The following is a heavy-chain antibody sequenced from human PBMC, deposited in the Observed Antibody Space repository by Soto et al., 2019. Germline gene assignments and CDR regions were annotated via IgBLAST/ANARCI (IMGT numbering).Heavy chain of an antibody. D-gene: IGHD3-22*01. Sequence: GGSLRLSCAASGFTFSSYAMSWVRQAPGKGLEWVSAISGSGGSTYYADSVKGRFTISRDNSKNTLYLQMNSLRAEDTAVYYCAKVATMIVVVSKNYFDYWGQGTLVTVPQ. CDR3: AKVATMIVVVSKNYFDY. CDR1: GFTFSSYA. V-gene: IGHV3-23*01. CDR2: ISGSGGST. J-gene: IGHJ4*02.